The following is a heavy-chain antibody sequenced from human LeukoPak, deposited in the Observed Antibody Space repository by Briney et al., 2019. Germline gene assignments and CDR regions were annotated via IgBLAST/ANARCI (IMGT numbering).Heavy chain of an antibody. CDR3: ARTVVQDAFDI. Sequence: SETLSLTCTVSGGSISSGGYYGSWIRQHPGKGLEWIGYIYYSGSTYYNPSLKSRVTISVDTSKNQFSLKLSSVTAADTAVYYCARTVVQDAFDIWGQGTMVTVSS. V-gene: IGHV4-31*03. CDR1: GGSISSGGYY. J-gene: IGHJ3*02. CDR2: IYYSGST. D-gene: IGHD2-2*01.